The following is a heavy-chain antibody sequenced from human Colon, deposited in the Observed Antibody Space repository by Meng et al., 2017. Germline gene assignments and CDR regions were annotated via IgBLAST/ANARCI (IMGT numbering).Heavy chain of an antibody. V-gene: IGHV4-30-4*01. CDR2: IYYSGST. Sequence: VPLHESGPVLVQPSQTLSLTCTVSGGSISSGDYYWSWIRQPPGKGLEWIGYIYYSGSTYSNASLKSRVTISIDRSKNQFSLKLSSVTAADTVVYYCARDRKHYGERGWFEPWGQGTLVTVSS. D-gene: IGHD4-17*01. CDR1: GGSISSGDYY. CDR3: ARDRKHYGERGWFEP. J-gene: IGHJ5*02.